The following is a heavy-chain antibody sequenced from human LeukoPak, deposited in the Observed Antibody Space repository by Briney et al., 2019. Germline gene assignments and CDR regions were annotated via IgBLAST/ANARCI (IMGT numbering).Heavy chain of an antibody. V-gene: IGHV1-2*02. Sequence: ASVKVSCKASGYTFTGYYMHWVRHAPGQGLEWMGWINPNSGGTNYAQKFQGRVTMTRDTSISTAYMELSRLRPDDTAVYYCARRGDGYKPFDYWGQGTLVTVSS. D-gene: IGHD5-24*01. J-gene: IGHJ4*02. CDR1: GYTFTGYY. CDR3: ARRGDGYKPFDY. CDR2: INPNSGGT.